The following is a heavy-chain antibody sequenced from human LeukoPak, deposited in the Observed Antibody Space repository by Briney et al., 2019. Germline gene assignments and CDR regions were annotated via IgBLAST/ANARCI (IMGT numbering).Heavy chain of an antibody. J-gene: IGHJ3*02. CDR3: AKDVGGPLADAFDI. CDR2: IRYDGSIT. D-gene: IGHD2-15*01. Sequence: GGSLRLSCAASGFNFGGYGMHWVRQAPGKGLEWVAYIRYDGSITHYADSVQGRFTISRDNSKNTLYLQMNSLRAEDMALYYCAKDVGGPLADAFDIWGQGTMVTVSS. V-gene: IGHV3-30*02. CDR1: GFNFGGYG.